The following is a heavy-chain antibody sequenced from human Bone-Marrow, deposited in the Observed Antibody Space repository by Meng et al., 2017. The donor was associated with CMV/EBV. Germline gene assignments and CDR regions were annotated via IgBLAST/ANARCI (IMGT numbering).Heavy chain of an antibody. CDR1: GFTFTSSA. CDR3: AEHSSDYDIFAPAEGAQQYYYYYYGMDV. V-gene: IGHV1-58*01. D-gene: IGHD3-9*01. CDR2: IVVGSGNT. J-gene: IGHJ6*02. Sequence: SVKVSCKASGFTFTSSAVQWVRQARGQRLEWIGWIVVGSGNTNYAQKFQGRVTITADKSTSTAYMELSSLRSEDTAVYYCAEHSSDYDIFAPAEGAQQYYYYYYGMDVWGQGTTVTVSS.